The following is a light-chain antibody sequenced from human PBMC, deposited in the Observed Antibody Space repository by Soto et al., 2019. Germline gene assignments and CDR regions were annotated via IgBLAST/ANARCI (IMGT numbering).Light chain of an antibody. V-gene: IGKV1-39*01. CDR2: AAS. J-gene: IGKJ1*01. CDR1: QSINGY. CDR3: QQSYSSPWT. Sequence: DIQMTQSPSSLSAFVGDRITITCRASQSINGYLNWYQQKPGKAPKVLIYAASSLQGGVPSRFSGSRSGTEFTLTVSSLQPEDFATYYCQQSYSSPWTFGQGTKVEIK.